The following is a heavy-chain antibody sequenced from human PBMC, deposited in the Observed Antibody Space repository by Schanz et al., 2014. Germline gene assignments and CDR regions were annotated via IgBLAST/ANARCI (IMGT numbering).Heavy chain of an antibody. Sequence: EVQLEESGGGLVKPGGSLKLSCAASRLNFNNAWMHWVRQAPGKGLEWVGRIKSQFDGETADYGAAVRGRFTISRDDSQNTLYLQMHSLESEDTGVYYCATRGISNVRYWFHGLDVWGQGTTVIVS. V-gene: IGHV3-15*01. CDR3: ATRGISNVRYWFHGLDV. D-gene: IGHD2-15*01. CDR2: IKSQFDGETA. J-gene: IGHJ6*02. CDR1: RLNFNNAW.